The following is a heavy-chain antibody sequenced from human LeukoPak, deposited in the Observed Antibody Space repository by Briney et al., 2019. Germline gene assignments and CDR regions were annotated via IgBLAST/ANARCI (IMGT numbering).Heavy chain of an antibody. CDR3: AKAGDCSSTSCLHALFDY. V-gene: IGHV3-23*01. D-gene: IGHD2-2*01. CDR2: ISGSGGST. J-gene: IGHJ4*02. Sequence: PGGSLRLSCAASGFTFSTYAMNWVRQAPGKELEWVSAISGSGGSTYYADSVKGRFTISRDNSKNTLYLQMSSLRAEDTAVYYCAKAGDCSSTSCLHALFDYWGQGTLVTVSS. CDR1: GFTFSTYA.